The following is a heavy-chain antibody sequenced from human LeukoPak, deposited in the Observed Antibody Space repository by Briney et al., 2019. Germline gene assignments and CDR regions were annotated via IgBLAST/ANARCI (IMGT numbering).Heavy chain of an antibody. J-gene: IGHJ5*02. V-gene: IGHV4-39*01. Sequence: SETLSLTCTVSGGSISSSSYYWGWIRQSPGKGLEWIGSIYYSGSTYYNPSLKSRVTISVDTSKNQFSLKLSSVTAADTAVYYCAAETRVVVVPAAIRGNWFDPWGQGTLVTVSS. CDR1: GGSISSSSYY. CDR3: AAETRVVVVPAAIRGNWFDP. CDR2: IYYSGST. D-gene: IGHD2-2*02.